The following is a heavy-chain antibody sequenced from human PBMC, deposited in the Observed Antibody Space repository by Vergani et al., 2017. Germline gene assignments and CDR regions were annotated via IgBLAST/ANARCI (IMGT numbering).Heavy chain of an antibody. CDR2: IIPIFGTA. J-gene: IGHJ3*02. CDR3: ASETTYCSGGSCYSEDAFDI. D-gene: IGHD2-15*01. CDR1: GGTFSSYA. Sequence: QVQLVQSGAEVKKPGSSVKVSCKASGGTFSSYAISWVRQAPGQGLEWMGGIIPIFGTANYAQKFQGRVTITADESTSTAYMELSSLRSEDTAVYYCASETTYCSGGSCYSEDAFDIWGQGTMVTVSS. V-gene: IGHV1-69*01.